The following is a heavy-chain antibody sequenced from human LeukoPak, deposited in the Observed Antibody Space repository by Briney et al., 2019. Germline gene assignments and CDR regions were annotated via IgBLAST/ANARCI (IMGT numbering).Heavy chain of an antibody. V-gene: IGHV4-39*07. CDR2: IYYSGST. Sequence: PSETLSLTCTVSGGSISSSSHYWGWIRQPPGKGLEWIGSIYYSGSTYYNPSLKSRVTISVDTSKIQFSLKLSSVTAADTAIYYCARIHYDFWSGYYFDYWGQGTLVTVSS. CDR1: GGSISSSSHY. D-gene: IGHD3-3*01. CDR3: ARIHYDFWSGYYFDY. J-gene: IGHJ4*02.